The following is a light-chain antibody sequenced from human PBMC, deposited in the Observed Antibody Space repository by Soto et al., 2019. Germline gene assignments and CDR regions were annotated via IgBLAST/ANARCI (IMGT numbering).Light chain of an antibody. CDR1: QSVISTY. Sequence: EIVLTQSPGTLSLSPGERATLSCRASQSVISTYLAWYQQRPGQAPRLLIYGASSRATGIPDRFSGSGSGTDFTLTITGLQSEDFAVYYCHQHSHWPPWTFGQGTKVDIK. CDR3: HQHSHWPPWT. J-gene: IGKJ1*01. CDR2: GAS. V-gene: IGKV3D-20*02.